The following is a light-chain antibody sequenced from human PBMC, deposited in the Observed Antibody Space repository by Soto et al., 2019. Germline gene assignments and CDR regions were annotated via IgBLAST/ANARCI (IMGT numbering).Light chain of an antibody. J-gene: IGLJ1*01. V-gene: IGLV1-44*01. CDR2: INN. CDR1: SSNIGSNT. CDR3: AAGDDSLNGYV. Sequence: QSVLTQPPSASGTPGQRVTISCSGSSSNIGSNTVNWYQQLPGTAPKLLIYINNQRPSGVPDRFSFSKSGTSASLDISGLKSEDEGDYYCAAGDDSLNGYVFGTGTKLTVL.